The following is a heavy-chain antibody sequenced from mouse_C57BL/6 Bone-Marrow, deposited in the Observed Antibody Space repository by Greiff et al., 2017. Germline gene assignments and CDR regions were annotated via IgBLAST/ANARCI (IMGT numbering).Heavy chain of an antibody. D-gene: IGHD1-1*01. J-gene: IGHJ4*01. CDR3: ASSSLYYYAMDY. Sequence: VQLQQPGAELVKPGASVKLSCKASGYTFTSYWMQWVKQRPGQGLEWIGEIDPSDSYTNYNQKFKGKATLTVDTSSSTAYRQLSSLTSEDSAVYYCASSSLYYYAMDYWGQGTSVTVSS. V-gene: IGHV1-50*01. CDR2: IDPSDSYT. CDR1: GYTFTSYW.